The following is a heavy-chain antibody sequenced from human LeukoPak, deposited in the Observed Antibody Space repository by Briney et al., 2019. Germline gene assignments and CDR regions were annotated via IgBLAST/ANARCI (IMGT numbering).Heavy chain of an antibody. CDR3: ARSGLGSNWYFDL. Sequence: RASVKVSSKASGYTFTGYYMHWVRQAPGQGLEWMGWINPNSGGTNYEQKFQGRVTMTRDTYISTAYMELSRLRSDDTAVYYCARSGLGSNWYFDLWGRGTLVTVSS. V-gene: IGHV1-2*02. CDR1: GYTFTGYY. J-gene: IGHJ2*01. D-gene: IGHD3-10*01. CDR2: INPNSGGT.